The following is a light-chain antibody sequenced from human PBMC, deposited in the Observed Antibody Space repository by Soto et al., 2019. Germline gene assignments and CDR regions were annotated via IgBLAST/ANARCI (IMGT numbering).Light chain of an antibody. V-gene: IGLV2-14*01. CDR2: DVS. CDR3: CSYTRRSTLI. CDR1: SGDIGDYNY. J-gene: IGLJ1*01. Sequence: QSALTQPASVSGSPGQSITISCVGTSGDIGDYNYVSWYQQHPGKVPKVIIYDVSNRPSGVSYRFSGTKSGNTASLTVSGLQAEDEADYYCCSYTRRSTLIFGTGTKATVL.